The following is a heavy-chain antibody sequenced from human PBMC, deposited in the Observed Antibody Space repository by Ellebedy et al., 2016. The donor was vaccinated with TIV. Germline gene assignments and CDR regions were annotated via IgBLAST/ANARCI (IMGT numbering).Heavy chain of an antibody. D-gene: IGHD6-13*01. V-gene: IGHV1-69*04. CDR1: GGTFSSYA. J-gene: IGHJ4*02. Sequence: SVKVSXXASGGTFSSYAISWVRQAPGQGLEWMGRIIPILGIANYAQKFQGRVTITADKSTSTAYMELSSLRSEDTAVYYCARVSGDGAAGETYYFDYWGQGTLVTVSS. CDR2: IIPILGIA. CDR3: ARVSGDGAAGETYYFDY.